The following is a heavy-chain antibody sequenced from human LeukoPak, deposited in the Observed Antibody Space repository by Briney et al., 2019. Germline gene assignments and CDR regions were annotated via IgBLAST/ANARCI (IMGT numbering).Heavy chain of an antibody. D-gene: IGHD5-18*01. CDR2: IYSGGST. Sequence: GGSLRLSCAASGFTVSSNYMSWVRQAPGKGLEWVSVIYSGGSTYYADSVKGRFTISRDNSKNTLYLQMNSLKTEDTAVYYCTRGIQLWLRGYYMDVWGKGTTVTISS. CDR1: GFTVSSNY. CDR3: TRGIQLWLRGYYMDV. J-gene: IGHJ6*03. V-gene: IGHV3-66*01.